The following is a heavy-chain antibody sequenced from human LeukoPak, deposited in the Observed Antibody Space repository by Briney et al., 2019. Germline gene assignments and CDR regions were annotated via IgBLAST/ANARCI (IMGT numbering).Heavy chain of an antibody. D-gene: IGHD1-26*01. J-gene: IGHJ6*03. Sequence: LETLSLTCAVYGGSFSGYYWSWIRQPPGKGLEWIGEINHSGSTNYNPSLKSRVTISVDTSKNQFSLKLSSVTAADTAVYYCARDREKWEPVTRKYSYYMDVWGKGTTVTVSS. CDR1: GGSFSGYY. CDR3: ARDREKWEPVTRKYSYYMDV. CDR2: INHSGST. V-gene: IGHV4-34*01.